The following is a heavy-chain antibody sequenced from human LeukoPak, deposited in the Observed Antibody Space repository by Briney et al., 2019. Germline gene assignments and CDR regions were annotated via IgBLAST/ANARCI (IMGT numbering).Heavy chain of an antibody. J-gene: IGHJ3*02. CDR1: GFTVSSNY. V-gene: IGHV3-53*01. CDR3: ARVTSGFDAFDI. CDR2: IYSGGST. Sequence: GGSLRLSCAASGFTVSSNYMSWVRQAPGKGLEWVSVIYSGGSTYYADSVKGRFTIPRDNSKNTLYLQMNSLRAEDTAVYYCARVTSGFDAFDIWGQGTMVTVSS. D-gene: IGHD5-12*01.